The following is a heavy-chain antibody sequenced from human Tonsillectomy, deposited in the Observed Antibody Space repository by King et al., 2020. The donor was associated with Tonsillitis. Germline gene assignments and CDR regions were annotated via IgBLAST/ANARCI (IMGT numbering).Heavy chain of an antibody. CDR3: ARGTGSLLTGEVSYFDY. D-gene: IGHD7-27*01. Sequence: VQLVESGGGVVQPGRSLRLSCAASGFTFSSYAMHWVRQAPGKGLEWVAVISYDGSNKYYADSVKGRFTISRDNSKNTLYLQMNSLRAEDTAVYYCARGTGSLLTGEVSYFDYWGQGTLVTVSS. CDR1: GFTFSSYA. CDR2: ISYDGSNK. J-gene: IGHJ4*02. V-gene: IGHV3-30-3*01.